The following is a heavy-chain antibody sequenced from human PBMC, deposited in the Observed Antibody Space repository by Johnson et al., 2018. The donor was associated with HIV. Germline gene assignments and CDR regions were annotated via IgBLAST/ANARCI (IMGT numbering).Heavy chain of an antibody. J-gene: IGHJ3*02. Sequence: VQLVESGGGVVRPGGSLRLSCAASGFTFDDYGMSWVRQAPGKGLEWVSGINWNGGSIHYADSVKGRFTISRDNAKNSLYLQMNRLRAEDTALYSCARSTGWGLCDAFDIWGQGTMVTVSS. V-gene: IGHV3-20*04. CDR3: ARSTGWGLCDAFDI. CDR1: GFTFDDYG. D-gene: IGHD2-2*01. CDR2: INWNGGSI.